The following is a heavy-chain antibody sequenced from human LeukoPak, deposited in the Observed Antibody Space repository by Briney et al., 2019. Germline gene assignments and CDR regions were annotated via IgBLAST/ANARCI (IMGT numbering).Heavy chain of an antibody. CDR2: ISYDGSNK. D-gene: IGHD6-13*01. CDR1: GFTFSSYA. J-gene: IGHJ1*01. CDR3: ARAAYSSSWYGAEYFQH. V-gene: IGHV3-30-3*01. Sequence: PGGSLRLSCAASGFTFSSYAMHWVRQAPGKGLEWVAVISYDGSNKYYADSVKGRFTISRDNSKNTLYLQKNSLRAEDTAVYYCARAAYSSSWYGAEYFQHWGQGTLVTVSS.